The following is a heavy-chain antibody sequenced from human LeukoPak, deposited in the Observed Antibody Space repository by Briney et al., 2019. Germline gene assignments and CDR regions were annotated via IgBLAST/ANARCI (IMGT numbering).Heavy chain of an antibody. D-gene: IGHD1-26*01. J-gene: IGHJ4*02. V-gene: IGHV4-61*01. CDR3: ARGGSYSGVLDS. CDR2: IYYSGST. Sequence: PSETLSLTCTVSGGSVSSGSYYWSWIRQPPGKGREWIGYIYYSGSTNYNPSLKSRVTISVDTSKNQFSLNLSSVTAADTAMYYCARGGSYSGVLDSWGQGILVTVSS. CDR1: GGSVSSGSYY.